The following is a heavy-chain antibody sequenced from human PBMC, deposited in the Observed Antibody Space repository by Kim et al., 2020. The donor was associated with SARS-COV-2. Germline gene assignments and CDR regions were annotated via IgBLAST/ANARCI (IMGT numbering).Heavy chain of an antibody. CDR1: GFTFSDSA. V-gene: IGHV3-23*01. D-gene: IGHD2-2*01. J-gene: IGHJ4*02. CDR3: VMCINTNVVI. CDR2: ISSDMPNI. Sequence: GGSLRLSCEASGFTFSDSAMKWVRRAPGKGLEWIATISSDMPNIHYADSVKGRFTISRDNYRDTLYLQMDSLTAEDTAVYYCVMCINTNVVIWGQGTLDT.